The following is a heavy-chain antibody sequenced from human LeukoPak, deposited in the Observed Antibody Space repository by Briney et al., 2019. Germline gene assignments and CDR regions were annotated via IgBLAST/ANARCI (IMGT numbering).Heavy chain of an antibody. CDR2: ISSSSSTI. V-gene: IGHV3-48*02. D-gene: IGHD6-13*01. CDR1: GFTFSSYS. CDR3: ARGGYISSWYYY. Sequence: GRSLRLSCAASGFTFSSYSMHWVRQAPGKGLEWVSYISSSSSTIYYADSVKGRFTISRDNGKNSLHLQMNSLRDEDTAVYYCARGGYISSWYYYWGQGTLVTVSS. J-gene: IGHJ4*02.